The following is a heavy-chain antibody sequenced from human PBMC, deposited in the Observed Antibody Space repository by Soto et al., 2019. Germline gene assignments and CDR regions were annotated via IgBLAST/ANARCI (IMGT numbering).Heavy chain of an antibody. CDR2: INSDGSST. CDR3: ARESDIVVVVDY. V-gene: IGHV3-74*01. D-gene: IGHD2-15*01. Sequence: EVQMVESGGGLVQPGGSLRLSCAASGFTFSSYWMHWVRQAPGKGLVWVSRINSDGSSTSYVDSVKARFTISRDNAKNTLYLQMNSLRAEDTAVYYCARESDIVVVVDYWGQGTLVTVSS. J-gene: IGHJ4*02. CDR1: GFTFSSYW.